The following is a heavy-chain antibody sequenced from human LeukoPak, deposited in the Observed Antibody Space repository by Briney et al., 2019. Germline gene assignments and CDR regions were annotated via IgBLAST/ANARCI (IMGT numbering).Heavy chain of an antibody. Sequence: PSETLSLTCAVYGGSFSGYYWSWIRQPPGEGLEWIGEINHSGSTNYNPSLKSRVTISVDTSKNQFSLKLSSVTAADTAVYYCARAKRITMVRGVFDYWGQGTLVTVSS. D-gene: IGHD3-10*01. V-gene: IGHV4-34*01. J-gene: IGHJ4*02. CDR3: ARAKRITMVRGVFDY. CDR1: GGSFSGYY. CDR2: INHSGST.